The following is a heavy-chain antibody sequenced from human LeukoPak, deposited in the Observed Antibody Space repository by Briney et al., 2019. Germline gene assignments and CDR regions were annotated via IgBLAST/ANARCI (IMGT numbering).Heavy chain of an antibody. D-gene: IGHD6-19*01. V-gene: IGHV3-49*03. J-gene: IGHJ3*02. CDR2: IRSKAYGGTT. CDR3: TRVVAGTPSGAFDI. CDR1: GFTFGDYA. Sequence: GGSLRLSCTASGFTFGDYAMSWFRQAPGKGLEWVGFIRSKAYGGTTEYAASVKGRFTISRDDSKSIAYLQMNSLKTEDTAVYYCTRVVAGTPSGAFDIWGQGTMVTVSS.